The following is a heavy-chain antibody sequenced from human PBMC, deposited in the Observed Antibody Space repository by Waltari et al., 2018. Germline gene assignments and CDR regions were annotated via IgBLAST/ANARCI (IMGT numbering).Heavy chain of an antibody. V-gene: IGHV4-59*01. J-gene: IGHJ3*02. CDR2: IYYSGST. CDR1: GGSISSYY. CDR3: ARDSIAAPELDAFDI. Sequence: QVQLQESGPGLVKPSETLSLTCTVSGGSISSYYWRWIRQPPGKGLEWIGYIYYSGSTNYNPSLKSRVTISVDTSKNQFSLKLSSVTAADTAVYYCARDSIAAPELDAFDIWGQGTMVTVSS. D-gene: IGHD6-13*01.